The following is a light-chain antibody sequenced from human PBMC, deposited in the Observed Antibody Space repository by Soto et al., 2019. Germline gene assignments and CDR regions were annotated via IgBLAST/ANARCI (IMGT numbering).Light chain of an antibody. CDR3: SSYGGRSNLV. Sequence: QSALTQPPSASGSPGQSVTISCTGTISDVGAYKFVSWYQIHPGKAPKLMIYEVNVRPSGVPDRFSGSKSGNTASLTVSGLQVEDEADYYCSSYGGRSNLVFGGGTKLTVL. CDR1: ISDVGAYKF. J-gene: IGLJ2*01. V-gene: IGLV2-8*01. CDR2: EVN.